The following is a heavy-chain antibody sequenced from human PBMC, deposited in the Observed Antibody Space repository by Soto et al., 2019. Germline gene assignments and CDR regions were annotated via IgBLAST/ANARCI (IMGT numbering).Heavy chain of an antibody. J-gene: IGHJ5*02. CDR2: IIPIFGTT. CDR1: GGTFSTYG. Sequence: QVQLVQSGAEVKKPGSSVKVSCKSSGGTFSTYGFFWVRQAPGQGLEWMGGIIPIFGTTNYAQKFQDRVTITRDVSTTTVYMELASLTSEDTAVSYCTRGGVRVFSSPLRIDPWGQGKRVTVSS. D-gene: IGHD3-10*01. V-gene: IGHV1-69*01. CDR3: TRGGVRVFSSPLRIDP.